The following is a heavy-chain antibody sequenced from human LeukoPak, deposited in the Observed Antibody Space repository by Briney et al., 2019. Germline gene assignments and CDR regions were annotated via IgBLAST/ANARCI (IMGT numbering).Heavy chain of an antibody. D-gene: IGHD3-3*01. V-gene: IGHV1-8*01. CDR3: AREGTIFGVVYYGMDV. Sequence: GASVKVSCKASGYTFTSYDINWVRQATGQGLEWMGWMNPNSGNTGYAQKFQGRVTMTRDTSISTAYMELSRLRSDDTAVYYCAREGTIFGVVYYGMDVWGQGTTVTVSS. CDR1: GYTFTSYD. J-gene: IGHJ6*02. CDR2: MNPNSGNT.